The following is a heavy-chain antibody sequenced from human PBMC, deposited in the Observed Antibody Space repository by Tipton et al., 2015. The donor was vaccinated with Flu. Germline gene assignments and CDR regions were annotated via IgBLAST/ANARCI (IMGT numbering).Heavy chain of an antibody. V-gene: IGHV3-21*01. D-gene: IGHD2-15*01. CDR1: GFTFNSYS. Sequence: SLRLSCAASGFTFNSYSMNWVRQAPGKGLEWVSSISSSSSYIYYADSVKGRFTISRDNAKNSLYLQMNSLRAEDTAVYYCARDTPEYCSGGGCSTCTYWGQGTLVTVSS. J-gene: IGHJ4*02. CDR3: ARDTPEYCSGGGCSTCTY. CDR2: ISSSSSYI.